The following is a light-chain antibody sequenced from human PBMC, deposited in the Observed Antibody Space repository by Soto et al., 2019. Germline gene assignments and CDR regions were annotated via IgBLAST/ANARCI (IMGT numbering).Light chain of an antibody. Sequence: EVVSTQSPGTLSLSPCERATLSCMTSQSVTSRFFAWYQQKPGQAPRLLMYGASSRATGIPDRFSGSVSGKDFNLNISGVQPEDCAGYYCHHYGSSMWSVGQGTKVDI. J-gene: IGKJ1*01. CDR1: QSVTSRF. CDR3: HHYGSSMWS. CDR2: GAS. V-gene: IGKV3-20*01.